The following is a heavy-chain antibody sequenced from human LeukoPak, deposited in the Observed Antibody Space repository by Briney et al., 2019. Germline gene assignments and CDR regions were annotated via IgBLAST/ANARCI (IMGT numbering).Heavy chain of an antibody. CDR1: GGTFSSYA. D-gene: IGHD3-16*01. V-gene: IGHV1-46*01. CDR3: ARGDYFDY. J-gene: IGHJ4*02. CDR2: INPSGGST. Sequence: ASVKVSCKASGGTFSSYAISWVRQAPGQGLEWMGIINPSGGSTSYAQKFQGRVTMTRDTSTSTVYMELSSLRSEDTAVYYCARGDYFDYWGQGTLVTVPS.